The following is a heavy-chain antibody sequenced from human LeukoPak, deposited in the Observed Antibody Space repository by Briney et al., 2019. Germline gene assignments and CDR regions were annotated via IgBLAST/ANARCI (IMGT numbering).Heavy chain of an antibody. CDR3: ARAGVITAADY. CDR1: GYTFITYY. J-gene: IGHJ4*02. Sequence: ASVKVSCKASGYTFITYYMHWVRQAPGQGLEWMGIINPDSGSTNYAQSFQGRVTMTRDTSTSTVYMDLSSLRSEDTAVYYCARAGVITAADYWGQGTLVTVSS. CDR2: INPDSGST. V-gene: IGHV1-46*01. D-gene: IGHD2/OR15-2a*01.